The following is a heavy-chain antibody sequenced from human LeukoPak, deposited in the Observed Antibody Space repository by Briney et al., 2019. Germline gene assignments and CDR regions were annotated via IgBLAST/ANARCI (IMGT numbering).Heavy chain of an antibody. CDR2: IYYSGGT. CDR3: ARHVTISGPYDASDI. D-gene: IGHD5-24*01. V-gene: IGHV4-59*08. CDR1: GDSISRYY. J-gene: IGHJ3*02. Sequence: SETLSLTCTVSGDSISRYYWSWIRQPPGKGLEWIGYIYYSGGTDYNPSLKSRVTISVDTSKNQFSLKLRSVTAADTAVYYCARHVTISGPYDASDIWGQGTMVTVSP.